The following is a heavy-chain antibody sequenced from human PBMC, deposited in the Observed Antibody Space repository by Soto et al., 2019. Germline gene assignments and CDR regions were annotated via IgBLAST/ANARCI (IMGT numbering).Heavy chain of an antibody. CDR1: GYTFTCYA. CDR2: INAGNGNT. D-gene: IGHD5-18*01. J-gene: IGHJ6*02. Sequence: GASVKVSCKASGYTFTCYAMYWVRHAPGQRLEWMGWINAGNGNTNYAQKFQGRVTITADESTSTAYMELSSLRSEDTAVYYCARDLYRTAMVTSSAYYYYGMDVWGQGTTVTVSS. CDR3: ARDLYRTAMVTSSAYYYYGMDV. V-gene: IGHV1-3*01.